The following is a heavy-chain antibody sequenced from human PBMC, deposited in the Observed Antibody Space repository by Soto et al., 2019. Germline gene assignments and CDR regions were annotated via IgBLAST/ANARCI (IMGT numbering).Heavy chain of an antibody. Sequence: QLQLQESGPGLVKPSETLSLTCTVSGGSISSSSYYWGWIRQPPGKGLEWIGSIYYSGSTYYNPSRKSRVTISVDTSKNQFSLKLSTVTAADAAVYYCASVAHDYGDPGPRYYYYYYMDVWGKGTTVTVSS. V-gene: IGHV4-39*01. CDR1: GGSISSSSYY. J-gene: IGHJ6*03. CDR2: IYYSGST. D-gene: IGHD4-17*01. CDR3: ASVAHDYGDPGPRYYYYYYMDV.